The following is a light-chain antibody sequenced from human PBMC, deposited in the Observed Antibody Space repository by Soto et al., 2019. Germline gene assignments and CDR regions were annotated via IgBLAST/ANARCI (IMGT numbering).Light chain of an antibody. V-gene: IGLV1-40*01. CDR3: QSYGSGLSVV. CDR2: ETD. Sequence: QLVLTQPPSISGAPGQRVTITCTGSDSNIGASYDVNWYQHLPGAAPNLLIYETDNRPSGVPDRFSASRSGASASLAIDKLQTGDEGDYYCQSYGSGLSVVFGGGTKVTVL. J-gene: IGLJ2*01. CDR1: DSNIGASYD.